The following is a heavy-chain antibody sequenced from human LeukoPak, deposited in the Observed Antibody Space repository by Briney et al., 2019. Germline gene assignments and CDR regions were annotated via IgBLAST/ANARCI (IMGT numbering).Heavy chain of an antibody. CDR2: ISSSSYI. CDR1: GFTFSSYS. Sequence: GSLRLSCAASGFTFSSYSMNWVRQAPGKGLEWVSSISSSSYIYYADSVKGRFTISRDNAKNSLYLQMNSLRAEDTAVYYCARGLWFGTTDYWGQGTLVTVSS. D-gene: IGHD3-10*01. J-gene: IGHJ4*02. CDR3: ARGLWFGTTDY. V-gene: IGHV3-21*01.